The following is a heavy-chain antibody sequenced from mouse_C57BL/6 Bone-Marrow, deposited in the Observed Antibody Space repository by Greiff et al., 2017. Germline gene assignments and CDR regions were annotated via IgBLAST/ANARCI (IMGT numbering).Heavy chain of an antibody. D-gene: IGHD1-1*01. CDR2: IHPNSGST. CDR1: GYTFTSYW. Sequence: QVQLQQPGAELVKPGASVTLSCKASGYTFTSYWMHWVKQRPGQGLEWIGMIHPNSGSTNYNEKFKSKATLTVDKSSSTAYMQLSSLTSEDSAVYYCARRGYYGSSSPWFAYWGQGTLVTVSA. V-gene: IGHV1-64*01. J-gene: IGHJ3*01. CDR3: ARRGYYGSSSPWFAY.